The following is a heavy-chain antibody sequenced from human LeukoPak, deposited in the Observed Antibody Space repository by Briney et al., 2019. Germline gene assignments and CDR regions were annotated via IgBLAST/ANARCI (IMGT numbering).Heavy chain of an antibody. CDR2: INPDTGGT. Sequence: ASVKVYCKASVYSLTDYDLQWVRQAPGQGHELMGLINPDTGGTSYAQRFQGRVTMTGDTSISTGYMELRRLTSDDTAVYYCARGGEVCSSTSCYRGHEYWGQGTLVTVSS. J-gene: IGHJ4*02. D-gene: IGHD2-2*01. CDR3: ARGGEVCSSTSCYRGHEY. V-gene: IGHV1-2*02. CDR1: VYSLTDYD.